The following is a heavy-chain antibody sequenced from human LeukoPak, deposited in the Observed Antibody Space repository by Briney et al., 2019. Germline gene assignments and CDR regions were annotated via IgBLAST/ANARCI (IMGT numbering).Heavy chain of an antibody. J-gene: IGHJ6*02. D-gene: IGHD1-26*01. CDR1: GGSISSYY. CDR3: ALSRYSGSYFDV. V-gene: IGHV4-59*12. CDR2: IYYSGST. Sequence: SETLSLTCTVSGGSISSYYWSWIRQPPGKGLEWIGYIYYSGSTNYNPSLKSRVTISVDTSKNQFSLQLNSVTPEDTAVYYCALSRYSGSYFDVWGQGTTVTVSS.